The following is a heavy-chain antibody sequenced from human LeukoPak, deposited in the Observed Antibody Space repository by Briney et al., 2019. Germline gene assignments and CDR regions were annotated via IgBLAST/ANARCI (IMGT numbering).Heavy chain of an antibody. CDR1: GFTFNRHS. Sequence: GGALRLSCASSGFTFNRHSINGVRQARAKELERISSITSSSSYLYYADSVKGRFTISRDNAKNSLYLQMNRLRAEDTAVYYCARDKSGLNYYDSSGSIDAFDIWGQGTMVTVSS. J-gene: IGHJ3*02. D-gene: IGHD3-22*01. CDR2: ITSSSSYL. CDR3: ARDKSGLNYYDSSGSIDAFDI. V-gene: IGHV3-21*01.